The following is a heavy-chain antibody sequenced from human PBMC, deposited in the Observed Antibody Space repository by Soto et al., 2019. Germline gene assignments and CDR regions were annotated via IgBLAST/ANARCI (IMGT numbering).Heavy chain of an antibody. J-gene: IGHJ4*02. Sequence: PGGSLRLSCEVSGFTFSDYYICWIRQAPGKGLEWISYSSNSGTFSRYADSVEGRFSISRDNTKNLLYLQMNSLRAEDTAVYYCARSRDHSNCIDYWGQGTPVTVSS. CDR1: GFTFSDYY. CDR3: ARSRDHSNCIDY. CDR2: SSNSGTFS. D-gene: IGHD2-15*01. V-gene: IGHV3-11*06.